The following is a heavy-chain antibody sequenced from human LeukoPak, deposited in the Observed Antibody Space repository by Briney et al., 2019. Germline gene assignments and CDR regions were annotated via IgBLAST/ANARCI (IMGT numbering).Heavy chain of an antibody. J-gene: IGHJ4*02. V-gene: IGHV3-64*01. Sequence: PGGSLRLSCAASGFTYSSYAMHWVRQARGKGLEYVSAISSYGGSTYYGNSVKGRFTIYRDNSKNTLYLQMGSLRAEDMAVYYCAREDRDGDFDYWGQGTLVTVSS. D-gene: IGHD4-17*01. CDR1: GFTYSSYA. CDR2: ISSYGGST. CDR3: AREDRDGDFDY.